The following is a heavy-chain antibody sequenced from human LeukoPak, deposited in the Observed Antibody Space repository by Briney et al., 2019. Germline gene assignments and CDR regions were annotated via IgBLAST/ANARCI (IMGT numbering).Heavy chain of an antibody. CDR3: ASYYYGSGSYEVWFHP. CDR1: GGSVSSGWYY. D-gene: IGHD3-10*01. Sequence: SETLSLTCTVSGGSVSSGWYYWIWIRQPPGKGLEWIGYIYYSGSTNYNPSLKSRVTISVHTSKNQFSLKLSSVTAADTAVYYCASYYYGSGSYEVWFHPWGQGTLVTVSS. CDR2: IYYSGST. J-gene: IGHJ5*02. V-gene: IGHV4-61*01.